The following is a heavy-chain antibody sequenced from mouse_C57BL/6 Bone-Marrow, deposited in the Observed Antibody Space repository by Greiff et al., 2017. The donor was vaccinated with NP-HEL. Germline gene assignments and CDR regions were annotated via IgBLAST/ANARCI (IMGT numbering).Heavy chain of an antibody. V-gene: IGHV1-19*01. CDR3: ARRAYDGYLFAY. CDR2: INPYNGGT. D-gene: IGHD2-3*01. CDR1: GYTFTDYY. Sequence: VQLQQSGPVLVKPGASVKMSCKASGYTFTDYYMNWVKQSHGKSLEWIGVINPYNGGTSYNQKFKGKATLTVDKSSSTAYMELNSLTSEYSAVYYCARRAYDGYLFAYWGQGTLVTVSA. J-gene: IGHJ3*01.